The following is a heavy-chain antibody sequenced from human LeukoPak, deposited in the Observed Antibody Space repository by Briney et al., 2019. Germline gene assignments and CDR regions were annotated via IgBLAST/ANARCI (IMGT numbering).Heavy chain of an antibody. J-gene: IGHJ3*02. CDR2: INHSGST. CDR3: ARVVVVPAARGRPDAFDI. Sequence: SETLSLTCAVYGGSFSGYYWSWIRQPPGKGLEWIGEINHSGSTNYNPSLKSRVTISVDTSKNQLSLKLSSVTAADTAVYYCARVVVVPAARGRPDAFDIWGQGTMVTVSS. V-gene: IGHV4-34*01. CDR1: GGSFSGYY. D-gene: IGHD2-2*01.